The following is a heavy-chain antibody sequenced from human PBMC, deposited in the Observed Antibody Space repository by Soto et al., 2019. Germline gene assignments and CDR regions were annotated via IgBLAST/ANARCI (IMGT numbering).Heavy chain of an antibody. CDR3: ARFSGAPDGSGYGPLDY. Sequence: GGSLRLSCAASGFMFSSYYMNWVRQAPGKGLEWVSGISHSGGSTDHADSVRGRFTISRDNSKNTVYLQMNSLRAEDTAVYYCARFSGAPDGSGYGPLDYWGQGILVTVSS. D-gene: IGHD3-22*01. CDR1: GFMFSSYY. V-gene: IGHV3-23*01. J-gene: IGHJ4*02. CDR2: ISHSGGST.